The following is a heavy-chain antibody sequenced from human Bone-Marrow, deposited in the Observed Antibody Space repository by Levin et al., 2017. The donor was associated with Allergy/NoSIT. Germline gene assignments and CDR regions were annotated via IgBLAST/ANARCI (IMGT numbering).Heavy chain of an antibody. V-gene: IGHV3-53*01. CDR2: IYSDGRA. CDR3: ARAMVIAGTTDYSDY. CDR1: GLTVSSNY. Sequence: GESLKISCAASGLTVSSNYMTWVRQAPGKGPEWISVIYSDGRACYADSVKGRFTISRDSSTNMLYLQMNSLRVEDTAVYYCARAMVIAGTTDYSDYWGQGTLVTVSS. D-gene: IGHD2-21*01. J-gene: IGHJ4*02.